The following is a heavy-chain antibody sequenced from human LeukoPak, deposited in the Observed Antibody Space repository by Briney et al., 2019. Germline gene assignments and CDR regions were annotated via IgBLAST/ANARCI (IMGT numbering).Heavy chain of an antibody. Sequence: SETLSLTCAVYSGSLSGYYWSWIRQPPGRGLEWIGEINRSGSANYNPSLKSRVTVSVDTSKNQFSLKLSSVTAADTAVYYCARARITIFGVVISPFDYWGQGTLVPVSS. D-gene: IGHD3-3*01. CDR2: INRSGSA. J-gene: IGHJ4*02. V-gene: IGHV4-34*01. CDR3: ARARITIFGVVISPFDY. CDR1: SGSLSGYY.